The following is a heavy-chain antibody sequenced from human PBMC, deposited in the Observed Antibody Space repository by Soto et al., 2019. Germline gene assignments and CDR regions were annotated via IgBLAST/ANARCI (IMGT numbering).Heavy chain of an antibody. D-gene: IGHD3-22*01. CDR3: ARSSYDSTGLAVDP. V-gene: IGHV4-59*02. Sequence: QMQLQASGPGLVKPSETLSLTCNVSGASVSNGYWSWIRQPPGKALEWIGFMYFGGSFNYNPSLTSRATISVETSKNQFSMKLTSVTASDTAVYYCARSSYDSTGLAVDPWGQGTLVTVSS. J-gene: IGHJ5*02. CDR2: MYFGGSF. CDR1: GASVSNGY.